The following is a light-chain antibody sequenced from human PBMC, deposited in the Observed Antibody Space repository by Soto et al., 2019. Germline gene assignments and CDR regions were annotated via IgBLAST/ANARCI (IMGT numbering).Light chain of an antibody. CDR3: QKYSSVPV. Sequence: DIRMTQSPTSLSASVGDRVTITCRASQGIRNFVAWYQQKPGKAPKLLIYAASTLQSGVPSRFSGSGSGTDFTLTINSLQPEDVATYSCQKYSSVPVFGPGTKAEIK. V-gene: IGKV1-27*01. CDR2: AAS. CDR1: QGIRNF. J-gene: IGKJ3*01.